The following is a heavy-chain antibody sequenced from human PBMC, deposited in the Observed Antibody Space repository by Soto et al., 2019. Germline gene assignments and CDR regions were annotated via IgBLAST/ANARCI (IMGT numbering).Heavy chain of an antibody. CDR1: GYTFTIYG. CDR3: ARALGYSGYAGMDV. J-gene: IGHJ6*02. V-gene: IGHV1-18*01. D-gene: IGHD5-12*01. Sequence: QVQLVQSGGEVKKPGASVKVSCKASGYTFTIYGFNWVRQAPGQGHEWMGWISPDNGNTNYAQKLQGRVTMTTDTSTSTAYMGLRSLRSDDTAVYYFARALGYSGYAGMDVWCQGTTVTVS. CDR2: ISPDNGNT.